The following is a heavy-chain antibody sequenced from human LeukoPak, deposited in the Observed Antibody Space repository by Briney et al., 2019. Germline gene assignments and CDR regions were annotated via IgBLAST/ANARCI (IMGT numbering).Heavy chain of an antibody. Sequence: GLPLPISSQASGYIFTTYWISWVRPRPAKGLEWMGRIDPSDSYTNYSPSFQGHVTISADKSISTSYLQWSSMKASDTAMYYCARPLSGSYYWFDPWGQGTLVTVSS. CDR1: GYIFTTYW. CDR2: IDPSDSYT. CDR3: ARPLSGSYYWFDP. J-gene: IGHJ5*02. D-gene: IGHD1-26*01. V-gene: IGHV5-10-1*01.